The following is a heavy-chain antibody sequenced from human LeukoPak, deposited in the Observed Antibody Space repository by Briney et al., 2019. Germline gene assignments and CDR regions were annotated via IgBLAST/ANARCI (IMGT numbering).Heavy chain of an antibody. D-gene: IGHD6-13*01. Sequence: PGGSLRLSCAASGFTFNSYNMNWVRQAPGKGLEWVSSISSSSSYIYYADSVKGRFTISGDNAKNSLYLQMNSLRAEDTAVYYCARGASSWYSPHDYWGQGTLVTVSS. CDR1: GFTFNSYN. CDR3: ARGASSWYSPHDY. V-gene: IGHV3-21*01. CDR2: ISSSSSYI. J-gene: IGHJ4*02.